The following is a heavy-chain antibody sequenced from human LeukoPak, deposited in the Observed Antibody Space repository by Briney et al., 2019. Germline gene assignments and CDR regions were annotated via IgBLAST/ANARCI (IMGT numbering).Heavy chain of an antibody. CDR1: GYTSTGYY. J-gene: IGHJ3*02. CDR2: INPNSGGT. V-gene: IGHV1-2*02. CDR3: ARGYYYDSSGYYGNGAFDI. Sequence: ASVKVSCKASGYTSTGYYMHSVRQAPGQGLEWMGWINPNSGGTNYAQKFQGRVTMTRDTSISTAYMELSRLRSDDTAVHYCARGYYYDSSGYYGNGAFDIWGQGTMVTVSS. D-gene: IGHD3-22*01.